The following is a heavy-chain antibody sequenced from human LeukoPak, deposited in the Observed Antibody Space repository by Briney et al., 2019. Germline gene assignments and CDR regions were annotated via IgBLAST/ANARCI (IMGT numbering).Heavy chain of an antibody. Sequence: PSETLSLTCAVYGGSFSGYYWSWIRRPPGKGLEWIGEINHSGSTNYNPSLKSRVTISVDTSKNQFSLKLSSVTAADTAVYYCARYSRIAAAGNYRYFQHWGQGTLVTVSS. CDR1: GGSFSGYY. CDR2: INHSGST. V-gene: IGHV4-34*01. J-gene: IGHJ1*01. D-gene: IGHD6-13*01. CDR3: ARYSRIAAAGNYRYFQH.